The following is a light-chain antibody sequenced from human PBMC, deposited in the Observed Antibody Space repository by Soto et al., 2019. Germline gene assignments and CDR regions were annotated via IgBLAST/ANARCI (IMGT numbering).Light chain of an antibody. V-gene: IGLV2-23*02. Sequence: QSALTQPASVSGSPGQSITISCTGTSSDVGTYNLVSWYQQHPGNAPKLMIYEVSKRPSGVSNRFSGSKSGNTASLTISGIQAEDEADYYCCSYARSSTLVFGGGTKLTVL. CDR2: EVS. CDR1: SSDVGTYNL. J-gene: IGLJ2*01. CDR3: CSYARSSTLV.